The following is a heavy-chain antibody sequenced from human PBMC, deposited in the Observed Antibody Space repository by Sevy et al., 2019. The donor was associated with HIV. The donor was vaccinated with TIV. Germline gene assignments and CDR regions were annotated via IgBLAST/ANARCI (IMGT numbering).Heavy chain of an antibody. D-gene: IGHD3-16*01. V-gene: IGHV3-30*04. CDR1: GFTFSNYA. Sequence: GGSLRLSYTAYGFTFSNYAVHWVRQAPGKGLEWVAIISHDEIHKDFADSVRGRFSISRDTSKNTIYLQMNSLRPEDTAVYYCARDLPHLLPWELSRGSDFWGQGTLVTVSS. CDR2: ISHDEIHK. J-gene: IGHJ4*02. CDR3: ARDLPHLLPWELSRGSDF.